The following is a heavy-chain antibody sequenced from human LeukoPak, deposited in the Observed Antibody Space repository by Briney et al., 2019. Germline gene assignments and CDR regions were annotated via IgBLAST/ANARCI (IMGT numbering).Heavy chain of an antibody. D-gene: IGHD3-3*01. V-gene: IGHV4-59*01. J-gene: IGHJ3*02. CDR1: GDSITSYY. CDR2: IYHSGST. Sequence: SETLSFTCTVSGDSITSYYWNWIRQPPGKGLEWIGHIYHSGSTNYNPSLKSRVTTSVDTSKNQISLTLSSVTAADTAVYYCARPASAYYVNEGFDIWGQGTMVTVSS. CDR3: ARPASAYYVNEGFDI.